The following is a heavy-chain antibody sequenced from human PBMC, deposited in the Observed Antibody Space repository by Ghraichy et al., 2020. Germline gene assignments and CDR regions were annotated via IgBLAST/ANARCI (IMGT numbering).Heavy chain of an antibody. CDR2: IWYDGSNK. CDR1: GFTFSSYG. Sequence: GGSLRLSCAASGFTFSSYGMHWVRQAPGKGLEWVAVIWYDGSNKYYADSVKGRFTISRDNSKNTLYLQMNSLRAEDTAVYYWARDMGPYFPGFDYWGQGTLVTVSS. J-gene: IGHJ4*02. CDR3: ARDMGPYFPGFDY. V-gene: IGHV3-33*08. D-gene: IGHD1-26*01.